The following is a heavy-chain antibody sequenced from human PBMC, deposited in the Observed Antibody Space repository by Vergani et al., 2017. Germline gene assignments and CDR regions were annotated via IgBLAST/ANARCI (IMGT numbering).Heavy chain of an antibody. Sequence: EVQLVQSGAEVKTPGESLRISCKGSVYSFTSYCISWVRQMPREGLEWMGRIVLSDSYTNYSPSFQGHVTISADKYISTAYLQWSSLKASDTAMYYCARAPNYYGPGSAFDIWGQGTMVTVSS. CDR2: IVLSDSYT. D-gene: IGHD3-10*01. CDR3: ARAPNYYGPGSAFDI. V-gene: IGHV5-10-1*03. J-gene: IGHJ3*02. CDR1: VYSFTSYC.